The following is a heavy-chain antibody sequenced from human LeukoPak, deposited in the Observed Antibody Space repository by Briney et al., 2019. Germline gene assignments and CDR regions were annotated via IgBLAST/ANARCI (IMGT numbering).Heavy chain of an antibody. CDR2: IYSGGST. CDR3: ARGGDSSGPDAFDV. V-gene: IGHV3-53*04. CDR1: GFTVSSNY. Sequence: PGGSLRLSCAASGFTVSSNYMSWVRQAPGKGLEWVSVIYSGGSTYYADSMKGRFTISRHNSKNTLYLQMNSLRAEDTAVYYCARGGDSSGPDAFDVWGQGTMVTVSS. D-gene: IGHD3-22*01. J-gene: IGHJ3*01.